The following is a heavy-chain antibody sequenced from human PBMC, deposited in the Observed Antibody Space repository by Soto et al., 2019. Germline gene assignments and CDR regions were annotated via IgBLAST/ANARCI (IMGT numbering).Heavy chain of an antibody. Sequence: XDSLKVSWQWSGDTFTDYWIGWVLKLPGKGLEWMGIIYPGDSDTRYSPSFQGHVTITVDKSTSTAYLQWNTLKASDTAMYYCARHISNSRYYYYAMDVCGQRTTVTVSS. D-gene: IGHD4-4*01. CDR1: GDTFTDYW. CDR2: IYPGDSDT. J-gene: IGHJ6*02. CDR3: ARHISNSRYYYYAMDV. V-gene: IGHV5-51*01.